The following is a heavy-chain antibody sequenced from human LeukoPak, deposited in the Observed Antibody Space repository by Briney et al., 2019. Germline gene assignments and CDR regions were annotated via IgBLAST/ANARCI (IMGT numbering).Heavy chain of an antibody. CDR1: GGSFSGYY. J-gene: IGHJ3*02. Sequence: WDRLSPTRAVYGGSFSGYYWSWIRQPPGRGMEWIGEINHSGSTNYNPSLKSRVTISEDTSKNQFSLELSSVTAADTAVYYCARPKGGAFDIWGQGTMVTVSS. CDR2: INHSGST. CDR3: ARPKGGAFDI. V-gene: IGHV4-34*01.